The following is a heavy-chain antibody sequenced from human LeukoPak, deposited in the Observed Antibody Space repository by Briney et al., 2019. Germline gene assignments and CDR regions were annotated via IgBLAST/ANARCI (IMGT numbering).Heavy chain of an antibody. V-gene: IGHV5-51*01. CDR2: IYPGDSDT. J-gene: IGHJ4*02. CDR3: ARLSAAGITTTPFDY. D-gene: IGHD3-22*01. Sequence: GESLKISCKGSGYSFTNYWIGWVRQVPGKGLEWMGIIYPGDSDTGYSPSFQGQVTISADKSINTAYLQWSSLKASDTAMYFCARLSAAGITTTPFDYWGQGTLVTVSS. CDR1: GYSFTNYW.